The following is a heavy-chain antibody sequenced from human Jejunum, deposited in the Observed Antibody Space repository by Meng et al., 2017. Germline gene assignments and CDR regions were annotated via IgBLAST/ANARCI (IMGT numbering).Heavy chain of an antibody. CDR2: IKSKSDCETT. CDR3: TTLRLGY. Sequence: GESLKISCAASGFIFSNAWMTWVRQAPGKGLEWVGRIKSKSDCETTDYAAPVKGRFTISRDDSKNPLYLQMNSLKSEDTAVYYCTTLRLGYWGQGTLDTVSS. V-gene: IGHV3-15*01. D-gene: IGHD3-3*01. J-gene: IGHJ4*02. CDR1: GFIFSNAW.